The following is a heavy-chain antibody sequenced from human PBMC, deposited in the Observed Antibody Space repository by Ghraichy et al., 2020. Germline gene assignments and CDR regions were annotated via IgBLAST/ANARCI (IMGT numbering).Heavy chain of an antibody. CDR3: AREYSSLYYYYYYGMDV. D-gene: IGHD6-13*01. V-gene: IGHV3-33*08. J-gene: IGHJ6*02. CDR2: IWYDGSNP. Sequence: GGSLRLSCAASGFTFSTYGMHWVRQAPGKGLEWVAVIWYDGSNPYYVDSVKGHFTISRDNSKNTLYLQMNSLRVEDTAVYYCAREYSSLYYYYYYGMDVWGQGTTVTVSS. CDR1: GFTFSTYG.